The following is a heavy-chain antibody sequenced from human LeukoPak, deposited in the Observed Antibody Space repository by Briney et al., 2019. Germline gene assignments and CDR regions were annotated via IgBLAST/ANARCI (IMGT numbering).Heavy chain of an antibody. Sequence: GGSLRLSCAASGFTFSSYWMSWVRQAPGKGLEWVANIKQDGSEKYYVDSVKGRFTISRDNAKKSLYLQMNSLRAEDTAVFYCARDRDNITCPHDHWGQGTLVTVSS. CDR2: IKQDGSEK. D-gene: IGHD2/OR15-2a*01. CDR3: ARDRDNITCPHDH. J-gene: IGHJ4*02. V-gene: IGHV3-7*05. CDR1: GFTFSSYW.